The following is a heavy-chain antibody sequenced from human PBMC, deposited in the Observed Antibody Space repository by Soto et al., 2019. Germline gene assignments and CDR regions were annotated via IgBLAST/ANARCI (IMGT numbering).Heavy chain of an antibody. CDR3: ARSGQWLVDDS. D-gene: IGHD6-19*01. Sequence: PVESLKISCNVSGYSLTTYWINWVRQMPGKGLEWMGRIDPSDSYTNYSPSFQGHVTISADKSISTAYLQWNSLKASDTAMYYCARSGQWLVDDSWGQGTLVTVSS. CDR2: IDPSDSYT. V-gene: IGHV5-10-1*01. CDR1: GYSLTTYW. J-gene: IGHJ5*01.